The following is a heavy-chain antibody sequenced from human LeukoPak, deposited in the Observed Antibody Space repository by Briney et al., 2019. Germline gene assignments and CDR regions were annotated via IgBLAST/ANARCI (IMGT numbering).Heavy chain of an antibody. CDR3: ARGPSYYYYGMDV. J-gene: IGHJ6*02. CDR1: GGSISSSSYY. V-gene: IGHV4-31*03. CDR2: IYYSGST. Sequence: SETLSLTCTVSGGSISSSSYYWSWIRQHPGKGLEWIGYIYYSGSTYYNPSLKSRVTISVDTSKNQFSLKLSSVTAADTAVYYCARGPSYYYYGMDVWGQGTTVTVSS.